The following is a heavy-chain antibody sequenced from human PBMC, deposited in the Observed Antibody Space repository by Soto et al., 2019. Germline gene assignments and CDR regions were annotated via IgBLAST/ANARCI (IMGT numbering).Heavy chain of an antibody. CDR2: IYYCGST. Sequence: QVQLQESGPGLVKPSQTLSLTCTVSGGSISSGGYYWSWIRQHPGNGLEWIGYIYYCGSTYYNPSLTRRVTISVDTSNNQFSLRLSSVAAADTAVYYCARDWEYCSGGSGYQQFDYWGQGTLVTVSS. J-gene: IGHJ4*02. D-gene: IGHD2-15*01. CDR3: ARDWEYCSGGSGYQQFDY. V-gene: IGHV4-31*03. CDR1: GGSISSGGYY.